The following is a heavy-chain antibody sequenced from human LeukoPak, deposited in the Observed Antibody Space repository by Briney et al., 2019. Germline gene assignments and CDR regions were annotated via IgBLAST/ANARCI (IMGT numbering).Heavy chain of an antibody. CDR1: GFTYDSFD. V-gene: IGHV3-23*01. D-gene: IGHD3-16*01. J-gene: IGHJ5*01. CDR3: ARRKFYRLGKKKEPNWFDS. CDR2: ISGSGFHT. Sequence: GGSLRLSCEASGFTYDSFDMTWVRQAPGKGLEWVSLISGSGFHTFYAASVEGWFTVSRDNSKNTMYLQMNTLRAEDTAIYYCARRKFYRLGKKKEPNWFDSWGQGTLVTVSS.